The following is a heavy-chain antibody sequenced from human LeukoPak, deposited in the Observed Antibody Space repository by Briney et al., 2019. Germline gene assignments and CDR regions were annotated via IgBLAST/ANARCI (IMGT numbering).Heavy chain of an antibody. CDR2: ISSSGSTI. CDR1: GFTFSDYY. V-gene: IGHV3-11*04. D-gene: IGHD2-2*01. J-gene: IGHJ4*02. CDR3: AGSTSPGTFDY. Sequence: SGGSLRLSCAASGFTFSDYYMSWIRQAPGKGLEWVSYISSSGSTIYYADSVKGRFTISRDNAKNSLYLQMNSLRAEDTAVYYCAGSTSPGTFDYWGQGTLVTVSS.